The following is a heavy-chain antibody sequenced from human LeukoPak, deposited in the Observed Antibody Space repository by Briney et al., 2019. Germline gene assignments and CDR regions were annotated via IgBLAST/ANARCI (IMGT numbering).Heavy chain of an antibody. V-gene: IGHV1-2*02. CDR1: GYIFSDYY. Sequence: GASVKVSCKASGYIFSDYYMHWVRQAPGQGLEWMGWINPSSGGTNYAEKFQGRVTMTRNTSISTAYMELSSLRSDDTAVYYCARALPINYYYMDVWGKGTTVTVSS. D-gene: IGHD1-26*01. CDR2: INPSSGGT. CDR3: ARALPINYYYMDV. J-gene: IGHJ6*03.